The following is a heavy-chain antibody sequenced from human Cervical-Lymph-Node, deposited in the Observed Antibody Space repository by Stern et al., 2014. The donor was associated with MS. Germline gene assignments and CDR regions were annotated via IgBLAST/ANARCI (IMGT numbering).Heavy chain of an antibody. Sequence: VQLVESGGGVVQPGRSLRLSCAASGFTFSSSGMHWVRQAPGKGLERLGIIYYDGSNRYYADSVKGRFTISRDNSKNTLYLQMNSLRAEDTAVYYCAREGGNTAEYFQHWGQGTLVTVSS. D-gene: IGHD4-23*01. J-gene: IGHJ1*01. CDR3: AREGGNTAEYFQH. CDR1: GFTFSSSG. V-gene: IGHV3-33*01. CDR2: IYYDGSNR.